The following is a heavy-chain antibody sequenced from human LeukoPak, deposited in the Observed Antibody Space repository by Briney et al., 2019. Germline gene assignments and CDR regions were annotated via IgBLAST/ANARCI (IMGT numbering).Heavy chain of an antibody. D-gene: IGHD3-22*01. J-gene: IGHJ4*02. CDR2: INPNSGGT. CDR3: AGLTYYYDSSGSRRGYYFDY. CDR1: GYTFTGYY. Sequence: ASVKVSCKASGYTFTGYYMHWVRPAPGQGLEWMGWINPNSGGTNYAQKFQGRVTMTRDTSISTAYMELSRLRSDDTAVYYCAGLTYYYDSSGSRRGYYFDYWGQGTPVTVSS. V-gene: IGHV1-2*02.